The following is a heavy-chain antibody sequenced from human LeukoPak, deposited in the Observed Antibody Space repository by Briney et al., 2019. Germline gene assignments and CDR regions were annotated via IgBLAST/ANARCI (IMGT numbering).Heavy chain of an antibody. V-gene: IGHV3-23*01. CDR1: GFTFSSYA. J-gene: IGHJ4*02. CDR2: ISSSGDRT. D-gene: IGHD3-9*01. Sequence: GGSLRLSCAASGFTFSSYAMNWVRQAPGKGLEWVSSISSSGDRTYYADSVKGRFTISRDNSKNTLYLQMNSQRAEDTAVYYCAKFLTGYYATDYWGQGTLVTVSS. CDR3: AKFLTGYYATDY.